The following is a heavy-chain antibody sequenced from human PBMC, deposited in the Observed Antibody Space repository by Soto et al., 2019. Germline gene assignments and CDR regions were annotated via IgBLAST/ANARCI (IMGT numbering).Heavy chain of an antibody. J-gene: IGHJ5*02. D-gene: IGHD5-18*01. CDR1: GFTFSSSA. CDR2: ISDSGDFS. CDR3: AKKVTGIRGWFDP. V-gene: IGHV3-23*01. Sequence: EVQLLESGGGLVQPGGSLRLSCAASGFTFSSSAMTWVRQAPGKGLEWVSAISDSGDFSRYADSVRGRFSISRDNSKNTLYLQLNSLRAEDTAVYYCAKKVTGIRGWFDPWGQGTLVTVSS.